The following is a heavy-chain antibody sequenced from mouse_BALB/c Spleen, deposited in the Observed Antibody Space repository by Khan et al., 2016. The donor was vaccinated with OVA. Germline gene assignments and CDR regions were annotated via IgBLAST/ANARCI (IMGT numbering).Heavy chain of an antibody. CDR3: ARTARIKY. Sequence: EVQLVESGPGLVKPSQSLSLTCTVTGYSITSGYGWNWIRQFPGNKLEWMGYISYSGSTNYNPSLKSRISITRDTSKNQFFLQLNYETTEDTSTYYCARTARIKYWGQGTTLTVSS. J-gene: IGHJ2*01. CDR1: GYSITSGYG. V-gene: IGHV3-2*02. CDR2: ISYSGST. D-gene: IGHD1-2*01.